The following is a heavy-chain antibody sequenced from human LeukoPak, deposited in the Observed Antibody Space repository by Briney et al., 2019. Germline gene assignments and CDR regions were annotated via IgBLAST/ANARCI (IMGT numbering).Heavy chain of an antibody. D-gene: IGHD4-17*01. Sequence: PGGSLRLSCAASGFTFSSYAMSWVRQAPGKGLEWVSAISGSGGSTYYADSVKGRFTISRDNSKNTLYLQMNSLRAEDTAVYYCVTVTTPYYYGMDVWGQGTTVAVSS. V-gene: IGHV3-23*01. CDR2: ISGSGGST. J-gene: IGHJ6*02. CDR1: GFTFSSYA. CDR3: VTVTTPYYYGMDV.